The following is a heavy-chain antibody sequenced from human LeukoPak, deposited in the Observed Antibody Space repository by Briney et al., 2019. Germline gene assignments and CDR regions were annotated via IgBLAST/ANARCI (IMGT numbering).Heavy chain of an antibody. Sequence: GGSLRLSCAASGFTFSSYGMHWVRQAPGKGLEWVAFIRYDGSNKYYADSVKGRFTISRDNSKNTLYLQMNSLRAEDTAVYYCAKDRAWYYDSSGWNPYYFDYWGQGTLVTVSS. J-gene: IGHJ4*02. CDR3: AKDRAWYYDSSGWNPYYFDY. D-gene: IGHD3-22*01. CDR1: GFTFSSYG. V-gene: IGHV3-30*02. CDR2: IRYDGSNK.